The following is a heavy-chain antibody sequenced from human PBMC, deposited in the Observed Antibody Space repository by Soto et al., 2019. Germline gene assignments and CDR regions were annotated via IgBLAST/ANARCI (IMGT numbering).Heavy chain of an antibody. V-gene: IGHV3-23*01. CDR3: AKVVG. CDR1: GFALLSFA. Sequence: ESGGDLVQPGGSLRLSCAGSGFALLSFAMNWVRQAPGKGLEWVAASSGTGANAYYTDSVRGRFTVSRDNSKNMVFLEMNSLRVEDTGVDSCAKVVGWGQGTLVTVSS. CDR2: SSGTGANA. D-gene: IGHD2-2*01. J-gene: IGHJ4*02.